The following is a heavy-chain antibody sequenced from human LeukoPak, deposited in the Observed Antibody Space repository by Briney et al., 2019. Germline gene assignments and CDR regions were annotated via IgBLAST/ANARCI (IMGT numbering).Heavy chain of an antibody. J-gene: IGHJ3*02. V-gene: IGHV3-23*01. D-gene: IGHD3-16*01. CDR1: GFTFNTYA. Sequence: GGSLRLSCAASGFTFNTYAMSWVRQAPGKGLEWVSAISGSGGSTYHADSVKGRFTISRDNSKNTLFLLMNKLRAEDTAVYYCAREVVVYNDYLWGTYHNDAFDIWGQGTMVTVSS. CDR2: ISGSGGST. CDR3: AREVVVYNDYLWGTYHNDAFDI.